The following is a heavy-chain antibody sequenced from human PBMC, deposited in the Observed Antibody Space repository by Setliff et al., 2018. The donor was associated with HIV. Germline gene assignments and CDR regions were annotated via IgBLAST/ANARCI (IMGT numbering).Heavy chain of an antibody. V-gene: IGHV7-4-1*02. CDR1: GYTLTRDA. J-gene: IGHJ5*02. CDR2: INTITGNP. D-gene: IGHD4-17*01. CDR3: ARALYGDYGGDRNGRDP. Sequence: GASVKVSCKASGYTLTRDAMNWVRQAPGQGLEWMGWINTITGNPTYAQGFIGRFVFSVDTSVTTAYLQISSLKAEDTAVYYCARALYGDYGGDRNGRDPWGQGTLVTVSA.